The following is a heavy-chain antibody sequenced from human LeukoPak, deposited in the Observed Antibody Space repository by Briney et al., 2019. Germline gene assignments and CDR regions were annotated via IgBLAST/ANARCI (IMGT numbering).Heavy chain of an antibody. D-gene: IGHD6-19*01. V-gene: IGHV3-7*01. J-gene: IGHJ4*02. Sequence: GGSLRLSCAASGFTFSSYWMGWVRQAPGKGLEWVANIKQDGSEKYYVDSVKGRFTISRDNAKNSLYLQMNSLRAEDTAVYYCARYTTAGYSSGWYGPSFDYWGQGTLVTVSS. CDR1: GFTFSSYW. CDR2: IKQDGSEK. CDR3: ARYTTAGYSSGWYGPSFDY.